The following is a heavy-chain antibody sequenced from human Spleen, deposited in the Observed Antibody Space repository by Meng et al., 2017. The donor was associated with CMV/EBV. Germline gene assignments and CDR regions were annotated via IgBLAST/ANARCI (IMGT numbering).Heavy chain of an antibody. D-gene: IGHD1-26*01. CDR1: GFTFSSYD. CDR2: IGTAGDT. V-gene: IGHV3-13*01. Sequence: GESLKISCAASGFTFSSYDMHWVRQATGKGLEWVSAIGTAGDTYYPGSVKGRFTISRENAKNSLYLQMNSLRAGDTAVYYCARDRNIVGPTGRTYYYYGMDVWGQGTTVTVSS. J-gene: IGHJ6*02. CDR3: ARDRNIVGPTGRTYYYYGMDV.